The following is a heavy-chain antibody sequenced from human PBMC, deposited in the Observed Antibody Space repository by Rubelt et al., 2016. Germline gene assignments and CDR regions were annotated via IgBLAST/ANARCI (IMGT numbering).Heavy chain of an antibody. J-gene: IGHJ6*02. V-gene: IGHV4-39*01. D-gene: IGHD2-2*01. Sequence: QLQLQESGPGLVKPSETLSLTCTVSGGSISSSSYYWGWIRQPPGKGLEWIGSIYYSGSTYYNPSLKSRVTISVDTSKNQFSLKLSSVTAADTAVYYCARRKEYCSSTSCYLYYYGMDVWGQGTTVTVSS. CDR3: ARRKEYCSSTSCYLYYYGMDV. CDR2: IYYSGST. CDR1: GGSISSSSYY.